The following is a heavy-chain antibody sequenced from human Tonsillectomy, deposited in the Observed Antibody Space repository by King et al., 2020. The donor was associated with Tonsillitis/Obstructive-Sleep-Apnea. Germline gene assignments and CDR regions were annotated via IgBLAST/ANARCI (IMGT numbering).Heavy chain of an antibody. V-gene: IGHV3-23*04. J-gene: IGHJ4*02. CDR3: AKGSHDFDY. CDR1: GFTFSSYA. Sequence: VQLVESGGGLVQPGGSLRLSCAASGFTFSSYAMTWVRQAPGKGLEWVSTLRGSGGYTYYADSVKGRFTISRDNSKNTLFLQMNSLRAEYTAVYYCAKGSHDFDYWGQGTLVTVSS. CDR2: LRGSGGYT.